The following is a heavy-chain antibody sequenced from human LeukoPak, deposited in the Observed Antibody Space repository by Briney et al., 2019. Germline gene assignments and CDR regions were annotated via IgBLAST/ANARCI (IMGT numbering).Heavy chain of an antibody. CDR1: GGPISSYY. Sequence: SETLSLTCIVSGGPISSYYWSWIRQPPGKGLEYIGHISYNGSTNYNPSLKSRVTISVDTSKNQFSLKLGSVTAADTAVYYCARERRLLLWFGESGDYGMDVWGQGTTVTVSS. CDR3: ARERRLLLWFGESGDYGMDV. J-gene: IGHJ6*02. CDR2: ISYNGST. D-gene: IGHD3-10*01. V-gene: IGHV4-59*01.